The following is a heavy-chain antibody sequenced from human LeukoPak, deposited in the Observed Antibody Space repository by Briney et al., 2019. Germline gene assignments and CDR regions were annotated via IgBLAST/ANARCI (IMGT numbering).Heavy chain of an antibody. CDR2: INHSGST. J-gene: IGHJ4*02. Sequence: SETLSLTCAVYGGSFSGYYWSWIRQPPGKGLEWIGEINHSGSTNYNPSLKSRVTISVDTSKNQFSLKLSSVTAADAAVYYCARDRSRNRVWGREYYFDYWGQGTLVTVSS. CDR3: ARDRSRNRVWGREYYFDY. V-gene: IGHV4-34*01. D-gene: IGHD3-16*01. CDR1: GGSFSGYY.